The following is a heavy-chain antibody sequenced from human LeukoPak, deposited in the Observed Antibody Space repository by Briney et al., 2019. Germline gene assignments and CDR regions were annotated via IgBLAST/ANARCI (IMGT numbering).Heavy chain of an antibody. CDR3: AKSGPIQWGYDYVGWFDP. J-gene: IGHJ5*02. V-gene: IGHV3-23*01. CDR1: GFTFSSYA. D-gene: IGHD5-12*01. CDR2: ISGSGGST. Sequence: PGGSLRLSCAASGFTFSSYAMSWVRQAPGKGLECVSAISGSGGSTYYADSVKGRFTISRDNSKNTLYLQMNSLRAEDTAVYYCAKSGPIQWGYDYVGWFDPWGQGTLVTVSS.